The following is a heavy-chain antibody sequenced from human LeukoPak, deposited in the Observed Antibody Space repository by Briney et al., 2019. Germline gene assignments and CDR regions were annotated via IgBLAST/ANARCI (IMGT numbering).Heavy chain of an antibody. D-gene: IGHD1-7*01. J-gene: IGHJ4*02. Sequence: PSQTLSLTCTVSGGSISSGGYYWSWIRQPPGKGREWIGYIYHSGSTYYNPSLKSRVTISVDRSKNQFSLKLSSVTAADTAVYYCARSTGTTSYWGQGTLVTVSS. CDR3: ARSTGTTSY. CDR1: GGSISSGGYY. CDR2: IYHSGST. V-gene: IGHV4-30-2*01.